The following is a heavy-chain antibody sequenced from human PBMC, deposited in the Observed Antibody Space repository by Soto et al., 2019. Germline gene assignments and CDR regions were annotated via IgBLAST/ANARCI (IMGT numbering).Heavy chain of an antibody. CDR3: AKSLASKARITIFLDY. Sequence: PGGSLRLSCAASGFTFSSYGMHWVRQAPGKGLEWVAVISYDGSNKYYADSVKGRFTISRDNSKNTLYLQMNSLRAEDTAVYYCAKSLASKARITIFLDYWGHGTLVTVSS. J-gene: IGHJ4*01. D-gene: IGHD3-3*01. V-gene: IGHV3-30*18. CDR1: GFTFSSYG. CDR2: ISYDGSNK.